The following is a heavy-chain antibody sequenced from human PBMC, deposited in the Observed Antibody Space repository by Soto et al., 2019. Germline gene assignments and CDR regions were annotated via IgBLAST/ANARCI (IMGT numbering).Heavy chain of an antibody. Sequence: SETLFLTCTVSGGSISNGAYYCSWIRQHPGKGLEWIGYMYYSVGTYYNPSLRSRVSLSIDACKNQLSLKLTSVTAADTPVYYCARERAVPSWSDTWRQGIRVTVSS. V-gene: IGHV4-31*03. D-gene: IGHD3-3*01. CDR3: ARERAVPSWSDT. J-gene: IGHJ5*02. CDR1: GGSISNGAYY. CDR2: MYYSVGT.